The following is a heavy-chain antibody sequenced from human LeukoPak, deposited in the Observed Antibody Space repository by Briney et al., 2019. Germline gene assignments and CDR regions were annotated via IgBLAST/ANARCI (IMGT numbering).Heavy chain of an antibody. J-gene: IGHJ4*02. CDR3: ARRMITFGGVIVRSYFDY. CDR1: GGSISSYY. D-gene: IGHD3-16*02. Sequence: SETLSLTCTVSGGSISSYYWSWIRQPPGKGLEWIGSIYYSGSTYYNPSLKSRVTISVDTSKNQFSLKLSSVTAADTAVYYCARRMITFGGVIVRSYFDYWGQGTLVTVSS. V-gene: IGHV4-39*01. CDR2: IYYSGST.